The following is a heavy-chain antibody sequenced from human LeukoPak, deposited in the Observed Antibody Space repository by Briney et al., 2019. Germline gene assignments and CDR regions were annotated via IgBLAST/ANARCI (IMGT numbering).Heavy chain of an antibody. J-gene: IGHJ3*02. Sequence: SETLSLTCAVSGYSISSGYYWGWIRQPPGKGLEWIGSIYHSGSTYYNPSLKSRVTISVDTSKNQFSLKLSTVTAADTAVYYCARRQLYAFDIWGQGTMVTVSS. CDR3: ARRQLYAFDI. CDR2: IYHSGST. CDR1: GYSISSGYY. V-gene: IGHV4-38-2*01. D-gene: IGHD2-8*01.